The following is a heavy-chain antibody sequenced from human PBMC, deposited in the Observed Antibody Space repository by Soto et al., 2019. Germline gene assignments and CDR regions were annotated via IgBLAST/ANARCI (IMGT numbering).Heavy chain of an antibody. CDR1: GFTFSSYS. D-gene: IGHD6-6*01. CDR3: ARARGYSSSSGYYYYGMGV. Sequence: GVSLRLSCAASGFTFSSYSMNWVRQAPGKGLEWVSSISSSSSYIYYADSVKGRFTISRDNAKNSLYLQMNSLRAEDTAVYYFARARGYSSSSGYYYYGMGVCDQGTTVTASS. V-gene: IGHV3-21*01. J-gene: IGHJ6*02. CDR2: ISSSSSYI.